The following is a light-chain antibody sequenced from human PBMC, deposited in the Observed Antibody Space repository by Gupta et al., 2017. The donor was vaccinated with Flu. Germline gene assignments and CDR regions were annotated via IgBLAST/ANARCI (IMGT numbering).Light chain of an antibody. CDR3: YSYAGSYTSWV. J-gene: IGLJ3*02. V-gene: IGLV2-11*01. CDR1: SSDVGGYNY. CDR2: DVS. Sequence: QSALTQPRSVSGSPGQSVTISCTGTSSDVGGYNYVSWYQQHPGKAPKVMIYDVSKRPSGVPDRFSGSNSGNTASLTISGLQAEDEADYYCYSYAGSYTSWVFGGGTKPTVL.